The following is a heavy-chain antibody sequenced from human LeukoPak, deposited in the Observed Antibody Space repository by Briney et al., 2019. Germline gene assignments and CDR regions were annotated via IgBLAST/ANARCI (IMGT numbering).Heavy chain of an antibody. Sequence: GASVKVSCKASGYTFTSYGISWVRQAPGQGLEWMGWISAYNGNTNYAQKLQGRVTMTTDTSTSTAYMELRSLRSDDTAVYYCATRSNNGGYVGHFDYWGQGTLVTVSS. V-gene: IGHV1-18*01. CDR1: GYTFTSYG. CDR2: ISAYNGNT. D-gene: IGHD5-12*01. CDR3: ATRSNNGGYVGHFDY. J-gene: IGHJ4*02.